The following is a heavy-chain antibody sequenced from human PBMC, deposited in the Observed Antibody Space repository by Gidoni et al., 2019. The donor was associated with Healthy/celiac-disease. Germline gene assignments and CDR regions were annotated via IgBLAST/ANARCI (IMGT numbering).Heavy chain of an antibody. CDR2: IYYSGST. V-gene: IGHV4-31*03. J-gene: IGHJ5*02. CDR1: GGSLSSGRYY. Sequence: QVQLQESGPGLVKPSQTLSLTCTVSGGSLSSGRYYWSWIRQHPGKGLEWIGYIYYSGSTYYNPSLKSRVTISVDTSKNQFSLKLSSVTAADTAVYYCARGREYSSSWYWSGSNWFDPWGQGTLVTVSS. D-gene: IGHD6-13*01. CDR3: ARGREYSSSWYWSGSNWFDP.